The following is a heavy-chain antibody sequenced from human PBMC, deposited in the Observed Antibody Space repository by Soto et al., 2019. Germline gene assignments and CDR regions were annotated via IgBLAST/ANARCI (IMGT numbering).Heavy chain of an antibody. CDR2: IYYSGST. CDR3: ARDRHNNFFDP. D-gene: IGHD6-6*01. Sequence: QVQLQESGPGLVKPSQTLSLTCTVSGASMSSGGYYWTWIRQSPGKGLEWIGYIYYSGSTYYNPSLESRVAISLDPSRRQFSLTLHSVTAADTAIYYCARDRHNNFFDPWGQGTLVTVAS. CDR1: GASMSSGGYY. V-gene: IGHV4-31*03. J-gene: IGHJ5*02.